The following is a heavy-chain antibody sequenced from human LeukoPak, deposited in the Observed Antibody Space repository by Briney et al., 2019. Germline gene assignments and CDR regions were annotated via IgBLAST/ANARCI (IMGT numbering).Heavy chain of an antibody. Sequence: GGSLRLSCAASGFTFSSYWMHWVRQAPGKGLVWVSRINSDGSSTSYADSVKGRFTISRDNAKNTLYLQMNSLRAEDTAVYYCARGYYYYYMDVWGKGTTVTVSS. CDR2: INSDGSST. V-gene: IGHV3-74*01. CDR1: GFTFSSYW. CDR3: ARGYYYYYMDV. J-gene: IGHJ6*03.